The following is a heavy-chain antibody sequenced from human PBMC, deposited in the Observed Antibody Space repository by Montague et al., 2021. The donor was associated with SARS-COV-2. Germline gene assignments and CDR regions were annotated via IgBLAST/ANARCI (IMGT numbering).Heavy chain of an antibody. CDR3: ARDDIVLQGVTKGMDV. CDR1: GGSISSSNYY. Sequence: SETLSLTCTVSGGSISSSNYYWGWIRQPPGQGLEWIGNMYYSGSTYYNPSLQRRVTISIDTSKNQFSLKLCSVTAAETAVYYCARDDIVLQGVTKGMDVWGQGTTVTVSS. D-gene: IGHD2-15*01. V-gene: IGHV4-39*07. J-gene: IGHJ6*02. CDR2: MYYSGST.